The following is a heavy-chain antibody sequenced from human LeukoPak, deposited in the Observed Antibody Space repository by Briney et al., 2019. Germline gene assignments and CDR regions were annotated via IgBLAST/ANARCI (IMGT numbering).Heavy chain of an antibody. J-gene: IGHJ5*02. Sequence: ASVKVSCKVSGYTLTELSMHWVRQAPGKGLEWMGGFDPEDGETIYAQKFQGRVTITRDTSASTAYMELSSLRSEDTAVYYCARPKGVRNNWFDPWGQGTLVTVSS. V-gene: IGHV1-24*01. D-gene: IGHD3-10*01. CDR3: ARPKGVRNNWFDP. CDR2: FDPEDGET. CDR1: GYTLTELS.